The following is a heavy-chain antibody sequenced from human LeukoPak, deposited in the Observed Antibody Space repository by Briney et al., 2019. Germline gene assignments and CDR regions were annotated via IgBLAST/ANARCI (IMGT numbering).Heavy chain of an antibody. Sequence: PGGSLRLSCAASGFTFSSYGMHWVRQAPGKGLEWVAFIRYDGSNKYYADSVKGRFTISRDNSKNTLYLQMNSLRAEDTAVYYCAKDMTGRHIVAVTAWDYWGQGTLVTVSS. CDR3: AKDMTGRHIVAVTAWDY. CDR1: GFTFSSYG. D-gene: IGHD2-21*02. J-gene: IGHJ4*02. CDR2: IRYDGSNK. V-gene: IGHV3-30*02.